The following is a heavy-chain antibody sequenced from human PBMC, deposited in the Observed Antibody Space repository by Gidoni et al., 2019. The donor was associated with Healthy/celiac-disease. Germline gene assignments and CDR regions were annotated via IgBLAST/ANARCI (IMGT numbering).Heavy chain of an antibody. J-gene: IGHJ4*02. Sequence: EVQLVESGGGLVQPGGSLRLSCSASGFTFSSYAMHWVRQAPGKGLEYVSAISSNGGSTYYADSVKGRFTISRDNSKNTLYLQMSSLRAEDTAVYYCVKGDHYRGAWWELRSDYWGQGTLVTVSS. D-gene: IGHD1-26*01. CDR3: VKGDHYRGAWWELRSDY. CDR1: GFTFSSYA. V-gene: IGHV3-64D*08. CDR2: ISSNGGST.